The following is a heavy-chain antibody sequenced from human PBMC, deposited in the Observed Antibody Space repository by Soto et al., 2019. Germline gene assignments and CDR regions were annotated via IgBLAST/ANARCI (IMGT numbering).Heavy chain of an antibody. CDR3: ARGTMGYYYGSGSYSTFGY. D-gene: IGHD3-10*01. J-gene: IGHJ4*02. Sequence: QVQLVQSGAEVKKPGASVKVSCKASGYTFTSYDINWGRQATGQGLEWMGWMNPNSGNTGYAQKIQGRVTMTRNTSISTAYMELSSLGSEDTAVYYCARGTMGYYYGSGSYSTFGYWGQGTLVTVSS. CDR2: MNPNSGNT. CDR1: GYTFTSYD. V-gene: IGHV1-8*01.